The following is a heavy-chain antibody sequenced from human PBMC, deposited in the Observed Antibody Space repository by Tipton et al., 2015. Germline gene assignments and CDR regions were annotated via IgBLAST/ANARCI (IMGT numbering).Heavy chain of an antibody. CDR3: ARGLGYSSSWFDY. J-gene: IGHJ5*01. D-gene: IGHD2-2*01. V-gene: IGHV1-69*01. Sequence: QVQLVQSGPEVKKPGSSVKVSCKASGGTFDSHVIHWVRQAPGQGLEWMGGIIPVFGIVNYAQKFKGRVTMTADESTSTAYMEVSSLRSEDTAVYYCARGLGYSSSWFDYWGQGTLVTVAS. CDR1: GGTFDSHV. CDR2: IIPVFGIV.